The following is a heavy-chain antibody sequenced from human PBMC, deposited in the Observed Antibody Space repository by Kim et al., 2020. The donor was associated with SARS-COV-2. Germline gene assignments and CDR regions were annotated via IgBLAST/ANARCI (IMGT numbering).Heavy chain of an antibody. CDR3: ARGGHIVVSAY. CDR2: T. J-gene: IGHJ4*02. Sequence: TGYAQKFQGRVTMTRNTSISTAYMELSSLRSEDTAVYYCARGGHIVVSAYWGQGTLVTVSS. V-gene: IGHV1-8*01. D-gene: IGHD2-21*01.